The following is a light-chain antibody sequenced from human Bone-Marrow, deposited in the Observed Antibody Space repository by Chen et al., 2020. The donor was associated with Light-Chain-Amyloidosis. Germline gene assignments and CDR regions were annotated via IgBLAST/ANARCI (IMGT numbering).Light chain of an antibody. CDR3: QVWDRSSDRPV. CDR2: DDS. CDR1: NISSTS. Sequence: SYVLTQPSSVSAAPGPTATIACGGNNISSTSVHWYQQPPGQAPLVGVYDDSDRPSGIPERLSGSNSGNTATLTISRVEAGDEADYYCQVWDRSSDRPVFGGGTKLTVL. V-gene: IGLV3-21*02. J-gene: IGLJ3*02.